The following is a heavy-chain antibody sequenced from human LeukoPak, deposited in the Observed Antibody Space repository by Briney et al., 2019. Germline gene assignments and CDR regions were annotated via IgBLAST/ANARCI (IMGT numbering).Heavy chain of an antibody. Sequence: GGSLRLSCAASGFTFSDHYMDWVRQAPGKGLEWVGRTRNKANSYTTEYAASVKGRFTISRDDSKNSLYLQMNSLKTEDTAVYYCARGGGSSSWYSVALDYWGQGTLVTVSS. J-gene: IGHJ4*02. D-gene: IGHD6-13*01. CDR2: TRNKANSYTT. CDR3: ARGGGSSSWYSVALDY. CDR1: GFTFSDHY. V-gene: IGHV3-72*01.